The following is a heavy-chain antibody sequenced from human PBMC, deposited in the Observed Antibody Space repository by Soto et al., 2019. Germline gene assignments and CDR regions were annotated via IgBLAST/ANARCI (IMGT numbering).Heavy chain of an antibody. CDR1: GFTFSSYG. V-gene: IGHV3-33*01. D-gene: IGHD5-18*01. CDR2: IWYDGSNK. J-gene: IGHJ6*02. CDR3: ARGADIQLWSVLYYGMDV. Sequence: LRLSCAASGFTFSSYGMHWVRQAPGKGLEWVAVIWYDGSNKYYADSVKGRFTISRDNSKNTLYLQMNSLRAEDTAVYYCARGADIQLWSVLYYGMDVWGQGTTVTVSS.